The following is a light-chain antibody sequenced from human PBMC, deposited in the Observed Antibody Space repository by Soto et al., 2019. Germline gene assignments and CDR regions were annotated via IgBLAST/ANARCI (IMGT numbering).Light chain of an antibody. CDR1: QSVSSSY. J-gene: IGKJ2*01. V-gene: IGKV3-20*01. Sequence: EIVLTQSPGTLSLSPGERATLSCRASQSVSSSYLAWYQQKPGQAPRLLIYGASSRATGIPDRFSGSGSGTDFPLTISRLEPGGFAVYYCQQYGSSPYTFGQGTKLEIK. CDR2: GAS. CDR3: QQYGSSPYT.